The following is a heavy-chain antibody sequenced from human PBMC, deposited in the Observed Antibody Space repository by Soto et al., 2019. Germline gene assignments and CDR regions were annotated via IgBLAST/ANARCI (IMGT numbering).Heavy chain of an antibody. J-gene: IGHJ6*02. D-gene: IGHD2-21*02. CDR1: GFSFSTYS. V-gene: IGHV3-21*01. CDR3: AREETAWPLAYGLDV. Sequence: GGSLRLSCEASGFSFSTYSMHWVRQAPGKGLEWVSSIGRRSDIYYADSVKGRFTISRDNAKNSVSLQMNSLRDEDTAVYYCAREETAWPLAYGLDVWGQGTTVTSP. CDR2: IGRRSDI.